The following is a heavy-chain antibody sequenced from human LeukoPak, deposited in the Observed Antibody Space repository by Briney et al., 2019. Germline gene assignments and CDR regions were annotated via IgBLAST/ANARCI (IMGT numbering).Heavy chain of an antibody. J-gene: IGHJ3*02. CDR2: IYYSGST. D-gene: IGHD1-20*01. CDR3: ARDPFNWNAGAFDI. Sequence: SETLSLTCTVSGGSISSSSYYWGWIRQPPGKGLEWIGSIYYSGSTNYNPSLKSRVTISVDTSKNQFSLKLSSVTAADTAVYYCARDPFNWNAGAFDIWGQGTMVTVSS. V-gene: IGHV4-39*07. CDR1: GGSISSSSYY.